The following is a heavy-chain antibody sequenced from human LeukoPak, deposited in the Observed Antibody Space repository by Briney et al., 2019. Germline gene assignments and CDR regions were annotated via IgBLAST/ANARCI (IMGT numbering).Heavy chain of an antibody. Sequence: SETLSLTCTVSGGSISSYYWSWLRQPAGKGLEWIGRIYTSGSTNYNPSLKSRVTMSVDTSKNQFSLKLSSVTAADTAVYYCARRGSLTVFGVATTNWFDPWGQGTLVTVSS. J-gene: IGHJ5*02. D-gene: IGHD3-3*01. CDR1: GGSISSYY. CDR2: IYTSGST. CDR3: ARRGSLTVFGVATTNWFDP. V-gene: IGHV4-4*07.